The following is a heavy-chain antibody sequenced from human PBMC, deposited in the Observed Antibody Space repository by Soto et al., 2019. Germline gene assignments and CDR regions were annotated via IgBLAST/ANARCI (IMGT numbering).Heavy chain of an antibody. J-gene: IGHJ4*02. D-gene: IGHD3-3*01. Sequence: QVQLVESGGGVVQPGRSLRLSCAASGFIFTGHAMHWVRQAPGKGLEWLAVISSDGNIIFYGDSVKGRFTISRDNSKNTLYLQMSSLRTEDTAVYYCFRENYGFSVGSFDYWGQGTLAIVSS. CDR1: GFIFTGHA. CDR2: ISSDGNII. CDR3: FRENYGFSVGSFDY. V-gene: IGHV3-30-3*01.